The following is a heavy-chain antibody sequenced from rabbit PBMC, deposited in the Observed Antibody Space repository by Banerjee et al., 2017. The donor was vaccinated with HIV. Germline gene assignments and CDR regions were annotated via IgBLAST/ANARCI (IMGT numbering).Heavy chain of an antibody. Sequence: QSLEESGGDLVKPGASLTLTCTASGFSFSSSYYMCWVRQAPGKGLEWIACIYAGSSGSTYYASWAKGRFTISKTSSTTVTLQMTSLTAADTATYFCVRVIWSSSGYPTRLDLRGPGTLVTVS. V-gene: IGHV1S40*01. CDR3: VRVIWSSSGYPTRLDL. J-gene: IGHJ6*01. CDR2: IYAGSSGST. CDR1: GFSFSSSYY. D-gene: IGHD1-1*01.